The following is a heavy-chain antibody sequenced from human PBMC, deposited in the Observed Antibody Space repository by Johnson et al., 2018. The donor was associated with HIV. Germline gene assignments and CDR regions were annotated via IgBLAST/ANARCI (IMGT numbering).Heavy chain of an antibody. J-gene: IGHJ3*02. Sequence: VQLVESGGGVVQPGGSLRLSCAASGFTFSNYGMHWVRQAPGKGLEGVAFIRYDGDITYYVDSVKGRFTISRDNSKNTLYLQMNSLRTEDTAMYYCAKGHSSGYPKDAFDIWGRGTIVTVSS. D-gene: IGHD3-22*01. CDR1: GFTFSNYG. CDR3: AKGHSSGYPKDAFDI. CDR2: IRYDGDIT. V-gene: IGHV3-30*02.